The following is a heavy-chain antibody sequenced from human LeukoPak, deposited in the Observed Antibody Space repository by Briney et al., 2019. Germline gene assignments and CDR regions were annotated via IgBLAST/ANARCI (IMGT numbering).Heavy chain of an antibody. V-gene: IGHV3-11*01. CDR1: GFSFSDYY. D-gene: IGHD5-18*01. J-gene: IGHJ4*02. CDR3: ARDKGYSYGRTFDY. CDR2: ISSGGDTI. Sequence: KAGGSLRLSCAASGFSFSDYYMTWIRQAPGKGLEWVSYISSGGDTIYYADSVKGRFTISRDNAKNSLYLQMNSLRAEDTAVYYCARDKGYSYGRTFDYWGQGTLVTVSS.